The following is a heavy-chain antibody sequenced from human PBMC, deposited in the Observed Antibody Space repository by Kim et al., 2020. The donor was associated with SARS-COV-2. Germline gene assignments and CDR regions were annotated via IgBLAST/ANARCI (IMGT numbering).Heavy chain of an antibody. Sequence: PSLRSRVTIAVDKSKNQFSLNLSSVTAADTAVYYCARAVGRAGGVRDWFDPWGQGTLVTVSS. CDR3: ARAVGRAGGVRDWFDP. J-gene: IGHJ5*02. D-gene: IGHD1-26*01. V-gene: IGHV4-30-2*01.